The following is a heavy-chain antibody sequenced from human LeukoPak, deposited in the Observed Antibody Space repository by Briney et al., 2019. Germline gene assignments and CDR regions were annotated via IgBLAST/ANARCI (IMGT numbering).Heavy chain of an antibody. CDR3: ARGDGYNDAEYLQH. V-gene: IGHV3-33*01. D-gene: IGHD5-24*01. CDR2: IWYDGSNK. Sequence: GRSLRLSCAASGFTFSSYGMHWVRQAPGKGPEWVAVIWYDGSNKYYGDSVKGRFTISRANSKKTLYLQMNSLRVEDTAVYYCARGDGYNDAEYLQHWGQGTLVTVS. J-gene: IGHJ1*01. CDR1: GFTFSSYG.